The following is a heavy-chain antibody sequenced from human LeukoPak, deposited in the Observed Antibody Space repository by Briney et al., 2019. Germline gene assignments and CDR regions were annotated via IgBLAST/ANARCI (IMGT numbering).Heavy chain of an antibody. CDR1: GYTFTGYY. CDR2: INPNSGGT. CDR3: ARDEGDSSSSHYYYYYMDV. V-gene: IGHV1-2*02. D-gene: IGHD6-6*01. Sequence: ASVKVSCKASGYTFTGYYMHWVRQAPGQGLEWMGWINPNSGGTNYAQKFQGRVAMTRDTSISTAYMELSRLRSDDTAVYYCARDEGDSSSSHYYYYYMDVWGKGTTVTVSS. J-gene: IGHJ6*03.